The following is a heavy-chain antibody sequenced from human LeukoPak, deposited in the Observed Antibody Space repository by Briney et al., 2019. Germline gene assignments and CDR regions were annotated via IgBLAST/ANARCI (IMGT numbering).Heavy chain of an antibody. V-gene: IGHV1-2*02. CDR1: GYTFTDYY. J-gene: IGHJ6*03. CDR2: VNPNSGAT. Sequence: GASVKVSCKASGYTFTDYYIHWVRQAPGQGLQWMGWVNPNSGATRYLQTLEGRVKMTTDTSIGTAYMELSSLRPDDTAVYYCARLELRRNYYYSYYMDVWGEGTTVAVFS. D-gene: IGHD1-7*01. CDR3: ARLELRRNYYYSYYMDV.